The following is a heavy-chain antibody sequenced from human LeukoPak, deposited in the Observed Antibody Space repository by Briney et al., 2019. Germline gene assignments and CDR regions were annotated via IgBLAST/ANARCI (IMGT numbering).Heavy chain of an antibody. CDR1: GGSFSTYL. Sequence: SETLSLTCAVYGGSFSTYLWTWIRQPPGQGLEWIGDINHGGRTNYNPSLKSRVHLSIDMSKHQFSLNVRSVTAADTAVYYCARVRIESGSYYFDYWGRGILVTVSS. V-gene: IGHV4-34*01. J-gene: IGHJ4*02. D-gene: IGHD1-26*01. CDR3: ARVRIESGSYYFDY. CDR2: INHGGRT.